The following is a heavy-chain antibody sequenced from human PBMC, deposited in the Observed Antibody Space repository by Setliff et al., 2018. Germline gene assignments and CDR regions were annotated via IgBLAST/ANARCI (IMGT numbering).Heavy chain of an antibody. CDR1: GGSVSSGSYY. CDR3: ARSQWGGESYYFDY. CDR2: IYYSGST. J-gene: IGHJ4*02. Sequence: SETLSLTCTVSGGSVSSGSYYWSWIRQPPGKGLEWIGYIYYSGSTNYNPSLKSRVTISVDTSKNQSSLKLSSVTAADTAVYYCARSQWGGESYYFDYWGQGTLVTVSS. D-gene: IGHD2-15*01. V-gene: IGHV4-61*01.